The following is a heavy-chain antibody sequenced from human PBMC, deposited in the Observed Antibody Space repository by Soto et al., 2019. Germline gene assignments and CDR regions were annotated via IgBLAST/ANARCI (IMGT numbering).Heavy chain of an antibody. V-gene: IGHV3-9*01. CDR3: AKDISSGWFEVSDS. D-gene: IGHD3-22*01. CDR1: GFNFDDYA. CDR2: ISWNSGSA. Sequence: VQLMESGGGLVQPGTSLRLSCAASGFNFDDYAMHWVRQAPGKGLEWVSGISWNSGSADYADSVKGRFTISRNNAKKYLYLQMNSVGPEDTAFYFCAKDISSGWFEVSDSWGQGTLVTVSS. J-gene: IGHJ4*02.